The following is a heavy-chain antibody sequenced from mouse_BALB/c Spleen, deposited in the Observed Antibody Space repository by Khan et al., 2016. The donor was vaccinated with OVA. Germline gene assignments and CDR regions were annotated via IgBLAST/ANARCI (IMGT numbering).Heavy chain of an antibody. Sequence: EVELVESGGGLVQPGGSRKLSCAASGFTFSSYGMHWVRQAPEKGLEWVAYISGDSNTICYADTVKGRFTISRDNPKNTLFLQMTSLMSEDTARYYCATSYFYGYYFDYWGPGTTLTVSS. CDR2: ISGDSNTI. D-gene: IGHD1-1*01. V-gene: IGHV5-17*02. CDR1: GFTFSSYG. J-gene: IGHJ2*01. CDR3: ATSYFYGYYFDY.